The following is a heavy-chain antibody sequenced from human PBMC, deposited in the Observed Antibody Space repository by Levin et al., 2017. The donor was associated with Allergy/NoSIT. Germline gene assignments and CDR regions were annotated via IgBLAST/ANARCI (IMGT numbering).Heavy chain of an antibody. V-gene: IGHV4-34*01. CDR3: ATHSIAAAGMSLPY. CDR1: GGSFSGSY. J-gene: IGHJ4*02. CDR2: INHSGST. D-gene: IGHD6-13*01. Sequence: SQTLSLTCAVYGGSFSGSYWSWIRQPPGKGLEWIGEINHSGSTNYNPSLKSRVTISVDTSKNQFSLKLSSVTAADTAVYYCATHSIAAAGMSLPYWGQGTLVTVSS.